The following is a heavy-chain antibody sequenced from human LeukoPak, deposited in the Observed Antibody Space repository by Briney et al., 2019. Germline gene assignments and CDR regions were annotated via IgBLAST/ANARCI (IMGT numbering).Heavy chain of an antibody. CDR1: GYTFTSYD. CDR3: ARDNDSSGYLVGTFDY. V-gene: IGHV1-69*13. Sequence: SVKVSCTASGYTFTSYDINWVRQAPGQGLEWMGGIIPIFGTANYAQKFQGRVTITADESTSTAYMELSSLRSEDTAVYYCARDNDSSGYLVGTFDYWGQGTLVTVSS. D-gene: IGHD3-22*01. J-gene: IGHJ4*02. CDR2: IIPIFGTA.